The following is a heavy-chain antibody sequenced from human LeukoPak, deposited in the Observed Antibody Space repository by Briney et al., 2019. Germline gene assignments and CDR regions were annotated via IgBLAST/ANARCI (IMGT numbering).Heavy chain of an antibody. CDR1: GGSISSYY. CDR3: ARRMTTVVTTEGYYFDY. CDR2: IYYSGST. J-gene: IGHJ4*02. V-gene: IGHV4-59*01. Sequence: SETLSLTCTVSGGSISSYYWSWIRQPPGKGLEWIGYIYYSGSTNYNPSLKSRVTISVDTSKDQFSLKLSSVTAADTAVYYCARRMTTVVTTEGYYFDYWGQGTLVTVSS. D-gene: IGHD4-23*01.